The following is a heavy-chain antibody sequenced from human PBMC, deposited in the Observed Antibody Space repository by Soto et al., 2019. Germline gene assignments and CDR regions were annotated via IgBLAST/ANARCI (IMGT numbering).Heavy chain of an antibody. J-gene: IGHJ4*02. CDR3: ARKGDTAMVTGYYFDY. CDR2: IWNDGSNK. Sequence: QVQLVESGGGVVQPGRSLRLSCAASGFTFSSYGMHWVRQAPGKGLEWVAVIWNDGSNKYYADSVKGRFTISRDNSKNTLYLQMNSVRAEDTAVYYCARKGDTAMVTGYYFDYWGQGTLVTVSS. V-gene: IGHV3-33*01. D-gene: IGHD5-18*01. CDR1: GFTFSSYG.